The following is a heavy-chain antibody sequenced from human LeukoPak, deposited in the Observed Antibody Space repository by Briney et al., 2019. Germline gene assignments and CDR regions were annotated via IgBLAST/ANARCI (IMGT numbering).Heavy chain of an antibody. CDR3: ARNSLRTALYYMDV. Sequence: GGSLRLSCAASGFTFNSYDTHWVRQAPGKGLGWVSIISYDGSKKYYTDSVKGRFTISRDNSKNTLYLQMSSLRAEDTAVYYCARNSLRTALYYMDVWGQGTTVTVSS. V-gene: IGHV3-30*04. CDR2: ISYDGSKK. CDR1: GFTFNSYD. J-gene: IGHJ6*03.